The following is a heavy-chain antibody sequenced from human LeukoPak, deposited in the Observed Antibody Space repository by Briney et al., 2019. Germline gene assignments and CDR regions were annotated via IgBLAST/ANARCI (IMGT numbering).Heavy chain of an antibody. Sequence: GGSLRLSCAASGFTVSSNYISWVRQAPGKGLEWVSIIYSGGIIYYADSVKGRFTVSRDISKNTLYLQMNSLRADDTAVYYCATLGSIVWGHKGTASCLWGQGTLVTVSS. D-gene: IGHD2-21*02. V-gene: IGHV3-53*05. CDR1: GFTVSSNY. J-gene: IGHJ4*02. CDR2: IYSGGII. CDR3: ATLGSIVWGHKGTASCL.